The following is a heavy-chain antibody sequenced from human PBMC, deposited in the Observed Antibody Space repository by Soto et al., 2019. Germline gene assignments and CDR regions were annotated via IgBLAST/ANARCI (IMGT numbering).Heavy chain of an antibody. CDR1: GFSLPTSVVG. CDR2: IFWNDDE. Sequence: SGPPLVNPTPNLTLTCTFSGFSLPTSVVGVGWIRQPPGKPLEWLALIFWNDDERYSPSLNSRLTITKDTSKNQVILTMTNMDLVDTASLFGIYTEYSYDPDCYWVRRTLV. CDR3: IYTEYSYDPDCY. V-gene: IGHV2-5*01. J-gene: IGHJ4*01. D-gene: IGHD5-18*01.